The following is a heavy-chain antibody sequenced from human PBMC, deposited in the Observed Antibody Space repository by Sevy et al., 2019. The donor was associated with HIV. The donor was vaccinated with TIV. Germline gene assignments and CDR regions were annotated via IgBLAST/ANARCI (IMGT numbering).Heavy chain of an antibody. V-gene: IGHV4-31*03. J-gene: IGHJ4*02. D-gene: IGHD1-26*01. CDR1: GGSISSGGYY. Sequence: SETLSLTCTVSGGSISSGGYYWSWIRQHPGKGLEWIGYIYYSGSTYYNPSLKSRVTISVDTSKNQFSLKLSSATAADTAVYYCARGKYTGAPSDYWGQGTLVTVSS. CDR3: ARGKYTGAPSDY. CDR2: IYYSGST.